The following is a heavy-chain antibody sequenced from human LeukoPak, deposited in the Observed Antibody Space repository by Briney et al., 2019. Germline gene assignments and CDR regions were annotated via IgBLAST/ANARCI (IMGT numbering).Heavy chain of an antibody. CDR1: GASFSSYY. D-gene: IGHD4/OR15-4a*01. CDR2: IYSSGST. J-gene: IGHJ5*02. V-gene: IGHV4-4*07. Sequence: SETLSLTCIVSGASFSSYYWTWIRQLAGKGLEWIGRIYSSGSTNYNPSLRSRITMSVDTSKNQFSLKLSSVTAADTAVYYCARGADWFDPWGQGTLVTVSS. CDR3: ARGADWFDP.